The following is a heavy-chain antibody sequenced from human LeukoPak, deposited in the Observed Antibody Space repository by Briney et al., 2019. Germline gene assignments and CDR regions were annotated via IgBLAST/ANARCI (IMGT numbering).Heavy chain of an antibody. D-gene: IGHD4-11*01. CDR1: GGSFSGYY. V-gene: IGHV4-34*01. J-gene: IGHJ4*02. CDR3: ARGSKIMTTDY. Sequence: PSETLSLTCAVYGGSFSGYYWSWIRQPPGKGLEWIGEINHSGSTNYNPSLKSRATISVDPSKNQFSLKLSSVTAADTAVYYCARGSKIMTTDYWGQGTLVTVSS. CDR2: INHSGST.